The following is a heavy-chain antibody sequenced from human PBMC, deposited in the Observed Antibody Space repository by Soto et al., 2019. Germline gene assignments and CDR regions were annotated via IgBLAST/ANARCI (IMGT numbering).Heavy chain of an antibody. Sequence: QVQLVESGGGVVQPGTSLRLACAASGFTLSNIGMQWVRQAPGKGLEWVAVISAGGNTKYYADSVKGRFTISRDNSKNTLFLQMNSLRTEDTAVYYCAKESGGERYAAYFDLWGQGNLVTVSA. CDR1: GFTLSNIG. V-gene: IGHV3-30*18. J-gene: IGHJ4*02. CDR2: ISAGGNTK. D-gene: IGHD2-21*01. CDR3: AKESGGERYAAYFDL.